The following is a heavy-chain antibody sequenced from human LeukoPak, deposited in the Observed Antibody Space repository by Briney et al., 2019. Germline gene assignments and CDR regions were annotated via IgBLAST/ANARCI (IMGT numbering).Heavy chain of an antibody. CDR1: GFTFSSYD. CDR2: IGTAGDT. CDR3: TTDLMDYDVSTGLHHYYMDV. Sequence: TGGSLRLSCAASGFTFSSYDMHWVRQATGKGLEWVSAIGTAGDTYYPGSVKGRFTISRENAKNSLYLQMNSLRAGDTAVYYCTTDLMDYDVSTGLHHYYMDVWGQGTTVTVSS. V-gene: IGHV3-13*01. D-gene: IGHD3-9*01. J-gene: IGHJ6*02.